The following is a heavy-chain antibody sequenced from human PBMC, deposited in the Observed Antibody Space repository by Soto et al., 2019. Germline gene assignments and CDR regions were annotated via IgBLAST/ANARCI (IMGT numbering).Heavy chain of an antibody. D-gene: IGHD6-13*01. CDR2: FRGSSYPI. Sequence: EVQLVESGGGLVQPGGPWDPSVQPLGSPSVIITLTGAAQAPGRGREGFIYFRGSSYPIYYADSVKGRFTISRDNAKNSLYLQMDSLRDEDTAVYYCARDHGGSTWFVGIYYYFGVDVWGQGTTVTVSS. CDR1: GSPSVIIT. CDR3: ARDHGGSTWFVGIYYYFGVDV. V-gene: IGHV3-48*02. J-gene: IGHJ6*02.